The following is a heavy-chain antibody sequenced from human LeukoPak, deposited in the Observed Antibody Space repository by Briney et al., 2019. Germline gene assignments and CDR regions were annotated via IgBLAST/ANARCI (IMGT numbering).Heavy chain of an antibody. CDR2: IYHSGST. Sequence: PSETLSLTCAVSGYSISSGYYWGWIRQPPGKGLEWTGSIYHSGSTNYNPSLKSRVTISVDTSKNQFSLKLSSVTAADTAVYYCARFFAFTIFGVVINKDAFDIWGQGTMVTVSS. V-gene: IGHV4-38-2*01. J-gene: IGHJ3*02. CDR1: GYSISSGYY. D-gene: IGHD3-3*01. CDR3: ARFFAFTIFGVVINKDAFDI.